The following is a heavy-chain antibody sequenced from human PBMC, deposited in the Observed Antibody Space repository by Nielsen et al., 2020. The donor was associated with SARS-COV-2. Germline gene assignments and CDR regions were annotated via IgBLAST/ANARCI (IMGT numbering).Heavy chain of an antibody. J-gene: IGHJ3*02. CDR2: INPNSAGT. Sequence: ASVKVSCKASGYTFTGHYIHWVRQAPGQGLEWMGRINPNSAGTNYAQTFKGRVTLTTDTSISTAYMDLSWLRSDDTAVYYCARSREEGGIDALDIWGPGTMVTVSS. D-gene: IGHD3-16*01. V-gene: IGHV1-2*06. CDR3: ARSREEGGIDALDI. CDR1: GYTFTGHY.